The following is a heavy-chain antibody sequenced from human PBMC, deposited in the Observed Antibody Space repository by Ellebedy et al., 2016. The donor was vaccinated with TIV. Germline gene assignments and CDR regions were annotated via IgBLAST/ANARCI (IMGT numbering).Heavy chain of an antibody. CDR2: IIPIFGTG. CDR3: AKGHAYGDYIAFDI. D-gene: IGHD4-17*01. CDR1: GGPSGMHA. J-gene: IGHJ3*02. V-gene: IGHV1-69*13. Sequence: AASVKVSCKASGGPSGMHAINWVRQAPGQGLEYMGGIIPIFGTGKYSQRFQGRVTITSDESPHTVYMELNSLRYENSAVYYCAKGHAYGDYIAFDIWGQGTMVIVSS.